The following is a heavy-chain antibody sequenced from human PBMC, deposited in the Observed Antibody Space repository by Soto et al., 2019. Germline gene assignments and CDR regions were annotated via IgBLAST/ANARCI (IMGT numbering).Heavy chain of an antibody. D-gene: IGHD3-9*01. CDR2: IYYTGIT. Sequence: QLQLQESGPGLVKPSETLSLTCTVSGGSVSGIYYWSWIRQPPGKGLEWIGYIYYTGITNHNPSFKSRVTISVDTSKNQFSLMLTSVTAADTAVYYCARNRYYDILSDYGGRYGMDVWGQGTTVTVSS. V-gene: IGHV4-61*01. J-gene: IGHJ6*02. CDR1: GGSVSGIYY. CDR3: ARNRYYDILSDYGGRYGMDV.